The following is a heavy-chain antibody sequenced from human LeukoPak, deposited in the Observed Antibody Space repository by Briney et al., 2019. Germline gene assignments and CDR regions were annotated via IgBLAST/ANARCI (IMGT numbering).Heavy chain of an antibody. D-gene: IGHD1-1*01. V-gene: IGHV3-74*01. J-gene: IGHJ4*02. CDR1: GFTFTSYW. CDR2: VTTDDTTT. Sequence: GGSLRLSCVASGFTFTSYWIHWVRQAPGKGLVWVSRVTTDDTTTSSGDSVRGRFTISIDYAKKTVYLQMNSLRVEDTAVYYCVRGDRYSFDYWGQGALVTVSS. CDR3: VRGDRYSFDY.